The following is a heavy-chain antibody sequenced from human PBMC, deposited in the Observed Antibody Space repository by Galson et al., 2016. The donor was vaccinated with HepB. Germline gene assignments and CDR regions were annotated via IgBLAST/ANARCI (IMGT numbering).Heavy chain of an antibody. Sequence: SLRLSCAASGFTFNNHDMNWVRQAPGEGLEWVSNINYMGERTYYADSVKGRFTISRDNSKNTLYLQMNSLRAEDTAVYYWAKVPPDYGDAGWGQGTLVTVSS. CDR2: INYMGERT. CDR3: AKVPPDYGDAG. CDR1: GFTFNNHD. D-gene: IGHD4-17*01. V-gene: IGHV3-23*01. J-gene: IGHJ4*02.